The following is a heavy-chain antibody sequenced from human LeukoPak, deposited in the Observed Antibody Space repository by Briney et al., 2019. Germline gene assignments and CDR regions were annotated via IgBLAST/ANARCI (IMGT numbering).Heavy chain of an antibody. Sequence: VSVLYGGGSTYYIDSVKGRFTISRDNSKNTLYLQMNSLRAEDTAVYYCAREWGSGYFSLDYWGQGTLVTVSS. CDR2: LYGGGST. V-gene: IGHV3-53*01. J-gene: IGHJ4*02. CDR3: AREWGSGYFSLDY. D-gene: IGHD5-12*01.